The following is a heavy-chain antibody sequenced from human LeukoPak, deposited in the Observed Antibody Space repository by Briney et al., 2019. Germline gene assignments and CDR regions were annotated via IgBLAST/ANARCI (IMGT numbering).Heavy chain of an antibody. CDR1: GFTFSISV. D-gene: IGHD4-17*01. J-gene: IGHJ4*02. V-gene: IGHV3-23*01. Sequence: GGSLRLSCAASGFTFSISVMSWVRQAPGKGLEWVSAITGSGGSTYYADSVKGRFTISRDNSKNTLYLHMNSLRAEDTAVYYCAKDDSTVTTYYWGQGTLVTVSS. CDR3: AKDDSTVTTYY. CDR2: ITGSGGST.